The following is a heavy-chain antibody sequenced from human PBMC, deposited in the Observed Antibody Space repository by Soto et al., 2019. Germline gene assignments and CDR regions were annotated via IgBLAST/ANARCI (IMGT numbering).Heavy chain of an antibody. CDR1: GGSISSSSYY. CDR3: ASTPGAYGSGSYYTWENFDY. V-gene: IGHV4-39*01. D-gene: IGHD3-10*01. CDR2: IYYSGST. Sequence: PSETLSLTCTVSGGSISSSSYYWGWIRQPPGKGLEWIGSIYYSGSTYYNPSLKSRVTISVDTSKNQFSLKLSSVTAADTAVYYCASTPGAYGSGSYYTWENFDYWGHGSLVTVSS. J-gene: IGHJ4*01.